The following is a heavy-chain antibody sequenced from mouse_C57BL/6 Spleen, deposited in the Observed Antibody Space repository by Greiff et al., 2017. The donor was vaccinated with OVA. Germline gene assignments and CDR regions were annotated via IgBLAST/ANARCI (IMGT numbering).Heavy chain of an antibody. J-gene: IGHJ4*01. D-gene: IGHD2-4*01. CDR3: ARGGYDYGYYYAMDY. Sequence: EVKVVESGGGLVKPGGSLKLSCAASGFTFSSYAMSWVRQTPEKRLEWVATISDGGSYTYYPDNVKGRFTISRDNAKNNLYLQMSHLKSEDTAMYYCARGGYDYGYYYAMDYWGQGTSVTVSS. CDR2: ISDGGSYT. V-gene: IGHV5-4*03. CDR1: GFTFSSYA.